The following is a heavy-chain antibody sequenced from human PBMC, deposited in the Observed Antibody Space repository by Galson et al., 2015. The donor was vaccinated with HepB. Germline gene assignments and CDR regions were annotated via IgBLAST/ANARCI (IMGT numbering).Heavy chain of an antibody. CDR1: GFTFSSYW. Sequence: SLRLSCAASGFTFSSYWMNWVRQTPGKGLEWVAKIKQDGSEKYYVDSVRGRFTISRDNAKNSLYLQMNSLRAEDTAVYYCARDSSLLGSGLPPGAAAADSPPTMFFDDWGQGTLVTVSS. D-gene: IGHD6-13*01. CDR3: ARDSSLLGSGLPPGAAAADSPPTMFFDD. CDR2: IKQDGSEK. V-gene: IGHV3-7*03. J-gene: IGHJ4*02.